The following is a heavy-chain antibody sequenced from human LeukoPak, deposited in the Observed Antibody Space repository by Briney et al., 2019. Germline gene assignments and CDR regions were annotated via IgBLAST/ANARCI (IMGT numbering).Heavy chain of an antibody. CDR1: GGSISSGSDY. CDR2: VFTGGST. J-gene: IGHJ4*02. D-gene: IGHD2-2*02. V-gene: IGHV4-61*02. CDR3: ARVTCSSSSCYIDY. Sequence: SETLSLTCTVSGGSISSGSDYWSWIRQPAGKGLEWIGRVFTGGSTNYSPSLRSRVRMSLDTSRNQFSLKLNSVTAADTAVYYCARVTCSSSSCYIDYWGQGTLVTVSS.